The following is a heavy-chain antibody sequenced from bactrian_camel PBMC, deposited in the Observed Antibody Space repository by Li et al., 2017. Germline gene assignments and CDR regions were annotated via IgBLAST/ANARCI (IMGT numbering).Heavy chain of an antibody. CDR2: IDTDGST. J-gene: IGHJ4*01. Sequence: QVQLVESGVGSVQTGGSLRLSCAASGYTGGRNCMAWFRQAPGEEREGIATIDTDGSTRYADSVKGRFTISRDNAKDTLYLQMNSLKIEDTAVYYCALGSSRQATMTARGKGTQVTVS. D-gene: IGHD3*01. CDR1: GYTGGRNC. V-gene: IGHV3S53*01.